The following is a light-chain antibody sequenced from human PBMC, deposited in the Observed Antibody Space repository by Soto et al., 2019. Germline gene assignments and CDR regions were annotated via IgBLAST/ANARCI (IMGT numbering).Light chain of an antibody. CDR3: AAWDDSLSYGV. Sequence: QSALTQPPSASGTPGQRVTISCSGSSSNIGSNTVNWYQQLPGTAPKLLIYSNNQRPSGVPDRFSGSKSGTSASLAISGLQSEDEADYYCAAWDDSLSYGVFGGGTKLTVL. CDR2: SNN. J-gene: IGLJ3*02. V-gene: IGLV1-44*01. CDR1: SSNIGSNT.